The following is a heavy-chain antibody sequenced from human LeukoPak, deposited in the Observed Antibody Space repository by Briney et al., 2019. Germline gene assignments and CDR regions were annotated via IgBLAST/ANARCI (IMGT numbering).Heavy chain of an antibody. D-gene: IGHD6-6*01. Sequence: PGGSLRLSCAASGFTFSSYSMNWVRQAPGKGLECVSYISSSSSTIYYADSVKGRFTISRDNAKNSLYLQMNSLRAEDTAVYYCARVGGSSIAARRSYYYYMDVWGKGTTVTVSS. V-gene: IGHV3-48*01. J-gene: IGHJ6*03. CDR3: ARVGGSSIAARRSYYYYMDV. CDR1: GFTFSSYS. CDR2: ISSSSSTI.